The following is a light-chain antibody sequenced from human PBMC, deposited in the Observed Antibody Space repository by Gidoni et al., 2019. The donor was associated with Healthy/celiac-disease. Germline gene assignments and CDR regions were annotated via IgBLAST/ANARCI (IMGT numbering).Light chain of an antibody. CDR1: SRDVGGYNY. CDR3: SSYTSSSTPCV. J-gene: IGLJ1*01. V-gene: IGLV2-14*03. Sequence: QSALTQPAAVSGSPGQSITISCTGTSRDVGGYNYVSWYQHHPGKAPKLMIYDVSNRPSVVSNRFSGSKSGNTASLTISGLQAEDEADYYCSSYTSSSTPCVFGTGTKVTVL. CDR2: DVS.